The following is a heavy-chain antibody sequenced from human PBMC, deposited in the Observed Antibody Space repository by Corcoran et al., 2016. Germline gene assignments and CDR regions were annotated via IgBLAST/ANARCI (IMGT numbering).Heavy chain of an antibody. CDR3: ARDLLSSGMEDYYYYYGMDV. D-gene: IGHD6-19*01. V-gene: IGHV1-46*01. CDR2: INPSGGST. Sequence: QVQLVQSGAEVKKPGASVKVSCKASGYTFTSYYMHCVRQAPGQGLEWMGIINPSGGSTSYAQKFQGRVTMNRDTSTSTVYMELSSLRSEDTAVYYCARDLLSSGMEDYYYYYGMDVWGQGTTVTVSS. J-gene: IGHJ6*02. CDR1: GYTFTSYY.